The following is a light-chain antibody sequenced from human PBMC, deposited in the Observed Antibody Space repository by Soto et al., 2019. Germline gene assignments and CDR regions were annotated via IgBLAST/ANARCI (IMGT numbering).Light chain of an antibody. Sequence: QSALTQPASVSGSPGQSITISCTGTSSDVGGYNYVSWYQQHPGKAPKLMIYDVSNRPSGVSNRFSGSKSGNTASLTISGLQVEDGADYYCSSYTSSSTYVFGPGTKVT. CDR2: DVS. CDR1: SSDVGGYNY. V-gene: IGLV2-14*01. CDR3: SSYTSSSTYV. J-gene: IGLJ1*01.